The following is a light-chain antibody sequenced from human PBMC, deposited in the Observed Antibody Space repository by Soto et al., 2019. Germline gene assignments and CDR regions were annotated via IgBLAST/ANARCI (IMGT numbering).Light chain of an antibody. CDR1: HGSSSN. CDR2: GAS. J-gene: IGKJ1*01. Sequence: EFVMTQSPPALSGTHGERATLSCRASHGSSSNLVWYQQKAGQAPRLLIYGASSRATGIPDRFSGSGSGTDFTLTISRLEPEDFTVYYCQQYASSPRTLGQG. V-gene: IGKV3-20*01. CDR3: QQYASSPRT.